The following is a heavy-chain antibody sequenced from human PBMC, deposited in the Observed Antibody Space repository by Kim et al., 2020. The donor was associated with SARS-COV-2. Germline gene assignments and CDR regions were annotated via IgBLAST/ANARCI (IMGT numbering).Heavy chain of an antibody. J-gene: IGHJ6*02. V-gene: IGHV4-31*03. CDR2: IYYSGST. Sequence: SETLSLTCTVSGGSISSGGYYWSWIRQHPGKGLEWIGYIYYSGSTYYNPSLKSRVTISVDTSKNQFSLKLSSVTAADTAVYYCARDSLPAAIQGGYYYYGMDVWGQGTTVTVSS. D-gene: IGHD2-2*02. CDR3: ARDSLPAAIQGGYYYYGMDV. CDR1: GGSISSGGYY.